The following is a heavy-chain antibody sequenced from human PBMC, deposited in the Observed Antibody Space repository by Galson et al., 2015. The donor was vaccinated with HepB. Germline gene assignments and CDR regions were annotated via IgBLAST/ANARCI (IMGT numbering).Heavy chain of an antibody. J-gene: IGHJ3*02. CDR1: GFTFSSYV. CDR3: ARGFNRDSSGYSDAFDI. V-gene: IGHV3-30*04. Sequence: SLRLSCAASGFTFSSYVMHWVRQAPGKGLEWVAVISYDGSNKYYADSVKGRFTISRDNSKNTLYLQMNSLRAEDTAVYYCARGFNRDSSGYSDAFDIWGQGTMVTVSS. CDR2: ISYDGSNK. D-gene: IGHD3-22*01.